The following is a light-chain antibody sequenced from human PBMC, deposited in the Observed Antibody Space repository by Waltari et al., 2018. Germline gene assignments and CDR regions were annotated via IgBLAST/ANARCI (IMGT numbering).Light chain of an antibody. Sequence: EIVLTQSPGTLSLSPGDTATLSCRASQSISSSYLAWYQQRPGQAPRLLIYGASSRATGIPDRFRGSGSGTDFALIISSLEPEDFAVYYCQHYANSAGWTFGQGTKVEIK. CDR2: GAS. V-gene: IGKV3-20*01. CDR1: QSISSSY. J-gene: IGKJ1*01. CDR3: QHYANSAGWT.